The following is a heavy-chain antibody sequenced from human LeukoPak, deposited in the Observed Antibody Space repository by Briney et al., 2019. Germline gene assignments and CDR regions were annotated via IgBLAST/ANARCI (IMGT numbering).Heavy chain of an antibody. CDR2: ISSSSSYI. Sequence: GGSLRLSCAASGFTFSIYSMNWVRQAPGKGLEWVSSISSSSSYIYYADSAKGRFTISRDNAKNSLYLQMNSLRAEDTAVYYCARVGTADNWFDPWGQGTLVTVSS. J-gene: IGHJ5*02. CDR3: ARVGTADNWFDP. V-gene: IGHV3-21*01. CDR1: GFTFSIYS. D-gene: IGHD5-18*01.